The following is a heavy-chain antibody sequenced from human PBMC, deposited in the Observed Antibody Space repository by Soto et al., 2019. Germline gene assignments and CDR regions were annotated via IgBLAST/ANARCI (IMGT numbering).Heavy chain of an antibody. J-gene: IGHJ4*02. D-gene: IGHD5-12*01. Sequence: EVQLLESGGGLVQSGGSLSLSCAASGFTFSTYAMNWVRQAPGKGLEWVAVIWSGGRTKDYADSVKGRFTISRDNSKNTLYLQMNSLTVEDTAIYYCAKDFRPDSGYDLDYWGQGTLVTVSS. CDR2: IWSGGRTK. V-gene: IGHV3-23*03. CDR1: GFTFSTYA. CDR3: AKDFRPDSGYDLDY.